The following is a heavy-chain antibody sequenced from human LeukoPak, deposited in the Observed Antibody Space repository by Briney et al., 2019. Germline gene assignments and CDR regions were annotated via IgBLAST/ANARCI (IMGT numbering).Heavy chain of an antibody. CDR3: ASNSRAARQFDY. D-gene: IGHD6-6*01. CDR2: IDIDGSST. V-gene: IGHV3-74*01. J-gene: IGHJ4*02. Sequence: GGSLRLSCAASGFTFSNYWMHWVRQAPGKGLVWVSRIDIDGSSTRYADSVKGRFTISRDDAKNTLYLQMNSLRAEDTAVYYCASNSRAARQFDYWGQGTLVTVSS. CDR1: GFTFSNYW.